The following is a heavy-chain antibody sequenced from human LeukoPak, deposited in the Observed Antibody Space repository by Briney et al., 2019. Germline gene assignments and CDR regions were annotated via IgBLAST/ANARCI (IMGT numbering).Heavy chain of an antibody. Sequence: GGSLRLSCAASGFTFSSYAMSWVRQAPGKGLEWVSAISGSGGSTYYADSVKGRFTISRDNSKNTLYLQMNSLRAEDTAVYYCARASGIAAIVRYGMDVWGQGTTVTVSS. D-gene: IGHD6-13*01. J-gene: IGHJ6*02. V-gene: IGHV3-23*01. CDR3: ARASGIAAIVRYGMDV. CDR2: ISGSGGST. CDR1: GFTFSSYA.